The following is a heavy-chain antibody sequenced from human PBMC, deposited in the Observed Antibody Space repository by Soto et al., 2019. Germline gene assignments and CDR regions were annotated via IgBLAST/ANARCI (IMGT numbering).Heavy chain of an antibody. CDR1: GFTFSSYG. CDR2: IDNITGTI. J-gene: IGHJ5*02. V-gene: IGHV3-48*02. CDR3: AREPGEYSDSSGYLNWFDP. Sequence: GGSLRLSCAASGFTFSSYGMNWVRQAPGKGLEWVSYIDNITGTIYYADSVKGRFTISRDNAKNSLYLQMNSLRDEDTAVYYCAREPGEYSDSSGYLNWFDPWGQGTLVTVSS. D-gene: IGHD3-22*01.